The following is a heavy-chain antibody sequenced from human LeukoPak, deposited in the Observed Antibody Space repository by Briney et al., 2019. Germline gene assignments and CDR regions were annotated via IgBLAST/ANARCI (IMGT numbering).Heavy chain of an antibody. J-gene: IGHJ4*02. Sequence: SETLSLTCTVSGYSISSGYYWGWIRQPPGKGLEWIGNIYHSGNTYYNPSLKSRVTISVDTSKNQFSLKLSSVTAADTAVYYCAKLGNYDLMIDYWGQGTLVTVSS. CDR3: AKLGNYDLMIDY. V-gene: IGHV4-38-2*02. CDR2: IYHSGNT. CDR1: GYSISSGYY. D-gene: IGHD3-3*01.